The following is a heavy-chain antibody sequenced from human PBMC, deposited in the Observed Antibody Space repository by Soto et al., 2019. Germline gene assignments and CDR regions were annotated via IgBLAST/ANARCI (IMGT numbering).Heavy chain of an antibody. CDR2: ISYDGSNK. D-gene: IGHD3-22*01. CDR3: ARAESDSSGYYGAFDI. CDR1: GFTFSSYA. V-gene: IGHV3-30-3*01. J-gene: IGHJ3*02. Sequence: QVQLVESGGGVVQPGRSLRLSCAASGFTFSSYAMHWVRQAPGKGLEWVAVISYDGSNKYYADSVKARFTISTDNSQNTLYLQMNSLRDEDTAVYYCARAESDSSGYYGAFDIWGQGTMVSVSS.